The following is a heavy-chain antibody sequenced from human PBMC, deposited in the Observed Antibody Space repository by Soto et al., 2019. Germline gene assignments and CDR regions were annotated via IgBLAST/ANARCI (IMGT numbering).Heavy chain of an antibody. D-gene: IGHD3-10*01. Sequence: ASVKVSCKASGYTFTSYAMHWVRQAPGQRLEWMGWINAGNGNTKYSQKFQGRVTITSNTAASTAYLELSSLRSDDTSVSDCARDPRGSGRLDYYYYGIDVWGQGTTVTLS. J-gene: IGHJ6*02. V-gene: IGHV1-3*01. CDR2: INAGNGNT. CDR3: ARDPRGSGRLDYYYYGIDV. CDR1: GYTFTSYA.